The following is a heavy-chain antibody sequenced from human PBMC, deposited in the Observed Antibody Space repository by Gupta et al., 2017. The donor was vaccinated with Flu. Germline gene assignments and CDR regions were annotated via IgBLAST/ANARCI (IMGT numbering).Heavy chain of an antibody. V-gene: IGHV3-23*01. CDR2: ISGRGIDT. Sequence: EVQLLDSGGGLVQPGGSLRLSCGASGFSFRSYAISWVRQAPGKGLEWVSGISGRGIDTYYADFVKGRFNIPRDNFKSILYLQMDGLRADDTAVYYCAKTRQTGPIYHDYGLDVWGQGTTVTVSS. CDR1: GFSFRSYA. J-gene: IGHJ6*02. CDR3: AKTRQTGPIYHDYGLDV.